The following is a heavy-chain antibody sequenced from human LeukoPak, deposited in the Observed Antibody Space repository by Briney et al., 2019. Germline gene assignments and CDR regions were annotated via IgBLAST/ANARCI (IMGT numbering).Heavy chain of an antibody. CDR3: AKDRRGSSWFDY. J-gene: IGHJ4*02. CDR2: ISGSGGSP. D-gene: IGHD6-13*01. V-gene: IGHV3-23*01. CDR1: GFTFSSYA. Sequence: GGSLRLSCAASGFTFSSYAMSWVRQAPGKGLEWVSAISGSGGSPYYADSVKGRFTISRDNSKNTLYLQMNSLRAEDTAVYYCAKDRRGSSWFDYWGQGTLVTVSS.